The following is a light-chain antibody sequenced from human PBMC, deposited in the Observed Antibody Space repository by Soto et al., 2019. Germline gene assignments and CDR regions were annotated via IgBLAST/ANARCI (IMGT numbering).Light chain of an antibody. CDR2: DVT. J-gene: IGLJ2*01. CDR1: NSDVGTYNF. CDR3: SSYTTGRTLV. Sequence: QSALTQPASVSGSPGQSITISCTGTNSDVGTYNFVSWYQQHPGKAPKLMIYDVTSRPSGVSNRFSGSKSGNTASLTISGLQAEDAADYYCSSYTTGRTLVFGGGTKLTVL. V-gene: IGLV2-14*03.